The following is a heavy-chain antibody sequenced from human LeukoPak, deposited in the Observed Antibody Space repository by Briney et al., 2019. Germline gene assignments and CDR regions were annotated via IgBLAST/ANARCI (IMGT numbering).Heavy chain of an antibody. V-gene: IGHV4-59*01. D-gene: IGHD6-13*01. CDR3: ASGSSSWGYFDY. J-gene: IGHJ4*02. CDR2: VYYSGST. CDR1: GGSISSYY. Sequence: SETLSRTCTVSGGSISSYYWIWIRQPPGKGLEWIGYVYYSGSTNYNPSLKSRVTISVDTSKNQFSLKLSSVTAADTAVYYCASGSSSWGYFDYWGQGTLVTVSS.